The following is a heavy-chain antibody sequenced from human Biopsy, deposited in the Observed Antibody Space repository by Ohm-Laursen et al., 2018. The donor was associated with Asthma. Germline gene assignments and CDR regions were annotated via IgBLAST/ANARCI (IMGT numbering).Heavy chain of an antibody. Sequence: ASVKVSCKTSGYTFNSAGITWVRQAPGQGLEWMGWISVYNGDTKVAQKLQDRVTMITDTSTSTAYMELKSLRSDDTAVYFCARAVDYSHYYGIDVWGQGTTVTVS. CDR1: GYTFNSAG. CDR3: ARAVDYSHYYGIDV. D-gene: IGHD3-10*01. V-gene: IGHV1-18*01. CDR2: ISVYNGDT. J-gene: IGHJ6*02.